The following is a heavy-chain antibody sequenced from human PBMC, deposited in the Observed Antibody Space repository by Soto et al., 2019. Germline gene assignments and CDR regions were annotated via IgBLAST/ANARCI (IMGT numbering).Heavy chain of an antibody. Sequence: QVQLVQSGAEVKKPGASVKVSCKASGYTFTSYGISWVRQAPGQGLEWMGWISAYNGNTNYAQKLQGRVTMTTDTATSTAYMELRSLRSDDTAVYYCARDIGGDTMVRGVITDSFFDYWGQGTLVTVSS. CDR1: GYTFTSYG. V-gene: IGHV1-18*01. CDR3: ARDIGGDTMVRGVITDSFFDY. CDR2: ISAYNGNT. D-gene: IGHD3-10*01. J-gene: IGHJ4*02.